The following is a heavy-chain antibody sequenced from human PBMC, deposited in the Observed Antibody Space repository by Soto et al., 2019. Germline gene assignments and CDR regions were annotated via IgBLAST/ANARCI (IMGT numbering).Heavy chain of an antibody. CDR1: GFTFSNYA. CDR3: AKRTLTSCYLFDY. Sequence: EVQLLESGGGLVQPGGSLRLSCAASGFTFSNYAMTWVRQAPGKGLEWVSVISGSGGSTYYADSAKGRFTISRDNSKNPLYLQMNSLRAEDTSVYYCAKRTLTSCYLFDYWGQGALVTVSS. D-gene: IGHD2-2*01. J-gene: IGHJ4*02. V-gene: IGHV3-23*01. CDR2: ISGSGGST.